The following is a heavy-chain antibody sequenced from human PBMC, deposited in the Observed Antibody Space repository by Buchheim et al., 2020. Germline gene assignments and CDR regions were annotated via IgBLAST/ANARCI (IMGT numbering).Heavy chain of an antibody. D-gene: IGHD4-23*01. V-gene: IGHV3-23*01. J-gene: IGHJ4*02. CDR1: GFTFSSYA. CDR3: AKGSAYGGREGYFDY. CDR2: ISGSGAHT. Sequence: EVQLLDSGGGLVRTGGSLRLSCAASGFTFSSYAMRWVRQAPGKGLEWVASISGSGAHTYYADSVKGRFTISRDNSKNTLILQMNSLRAEDTAIYYCAKGSAYGGREGYFDYWGQGTL.